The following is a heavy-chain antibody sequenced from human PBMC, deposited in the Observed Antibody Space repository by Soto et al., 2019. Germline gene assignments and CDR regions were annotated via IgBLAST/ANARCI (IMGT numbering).Heavy chain of an antibody. V-gene: IGHV3-15*01. Sequence: EVQLVESGGGLVKPGGSLRLSCVASELSLSNAWMSWVRQAPGKGLEWVGRIKSKPEGGTPDYAAPVKGRFTLTRDDSKSPVYLQMNSLTTEDTAVYDCTNLIRGFSYRAYWGQETLVNVSS. CDR1: ELSLSNAW. J-gene: IGHJ4*02. D-gene: IGHD5-18*01. CDR2: IKSKPEGGTP. CDR3: TNLIRGFSYRAY.